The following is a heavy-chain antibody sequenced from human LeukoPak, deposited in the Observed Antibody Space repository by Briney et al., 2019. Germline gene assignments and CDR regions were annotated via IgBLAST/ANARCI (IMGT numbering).Heavy chain of an antibody. Sequence: SVKVSCKASGGTFSSYAISWVRQAPGQGLEWMGGIIPIFSTANYAQKFQGRVTITADESTSTAYMELSSLRSEDTAVYYCARRAGNFYAFDIWGQGTMVTVSS. CDR2: IIPIFSTA. CDR3: ARRAGNFYAFDI. V-gene: IGHV1-69*13. J-gene: IGHJ3*02. CDR1: GGTFSSYA. D-gene: IGHD6-19*01.